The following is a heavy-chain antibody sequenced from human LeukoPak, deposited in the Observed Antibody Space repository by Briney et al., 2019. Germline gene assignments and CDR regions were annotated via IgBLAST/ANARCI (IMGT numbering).Heavy chain of an antibody. CDR1: GFTFSSYA. J-gene: IGHJ4*02. V-gene: IGHV3-23*01. CDR3: AKSHYYGSGSYDY. Sequence: GGPLRLSCAASGFTFSSYAMSWVRQAPGKGLEWVSTISASGSSTYYADSVKGRFTLSRDNSKNTLYLQMNSLRAEDTAVYYCAKSHYYGSGSYDYWGQGTLVTVSS. D-gene: IGHD3-10*01. CDR2: ISASGSST.